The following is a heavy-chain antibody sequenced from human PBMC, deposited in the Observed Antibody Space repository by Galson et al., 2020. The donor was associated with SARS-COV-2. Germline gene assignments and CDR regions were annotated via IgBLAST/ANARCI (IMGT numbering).Heavy chain of an antibody. J-gene: IGHJ4*02. CDR3: AKKTAVAEYYFDS. CDR1: GFTFSNYG. V-gene: IGHV3-23*01. CDR2: ISGSGGTT. D-gene: IGHD6-13*01. Sequence: TGGSLRLSCAASGFTFSNYGMSWVRQAPGKGLEWVSCISGSGGTTYYADSVKGRFTISRDNSKNTLYLQMNSLRAEDTAVYYCAKKTAVAEYYFDSWGQGTLVTVSS.